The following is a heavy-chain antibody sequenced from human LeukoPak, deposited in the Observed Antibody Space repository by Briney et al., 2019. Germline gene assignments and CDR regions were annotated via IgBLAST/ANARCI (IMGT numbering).Heavy chain of an antibody. CDR1: GYTFTNYS. V-gene: IGHV7-4-1*02. J-gene: IGHJ4*02. CDR3: VTATGY. CDR2: ISTKTGNP. D-gene: IGHD1-1*01. Sequence: ASVKVSCKASGYTFTNYSINWVRQAPGQGLEWLGWISTKTGNPRYARVFTGHFVFSLDTSVTSAYLQITSLKADDTAVYYCVTATGYWGQGTQVTVSS.